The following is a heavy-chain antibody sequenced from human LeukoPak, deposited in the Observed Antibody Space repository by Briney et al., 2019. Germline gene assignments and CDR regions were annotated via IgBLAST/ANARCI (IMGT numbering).Heavy chain of an antibody. CDR1: GGSISSSNW. CDR3: AGYGYYFDY. D-gene: IGHD5-12*01. J-gene: IGHJ4*02. Sequence: SETLSLTCAVSGGSISSSNWWSWVRQPPGKGLEWIGYIYYSGSTNYNPSLKSRVTISVDTSKNQFSLKLSSVTAADTAVYYCAGYGYYFDYWGQGTLVTVSS. V-gene: IGHV4-4*02. CDR2: IYYSGST.